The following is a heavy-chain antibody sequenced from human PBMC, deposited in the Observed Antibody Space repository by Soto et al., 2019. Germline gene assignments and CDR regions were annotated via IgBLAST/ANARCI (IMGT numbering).Heavy chain of an antibody. CDR1: GGTFSSYA. CDR3: ARDETAIVVATAAKDYYYYGMAV. D-gene: IGHD2-2*01. J-gene: IGHJ6*02. CDR2: IIPIFGTA. Sequence: GASVKVSCKASGGTFSSYAISWVRQAPGQGLEWMGGIIPIFGTANYAQRFQGRVTITADESTSTAYMELSSLRSEDTAVYYCARDETAIVVATAAKDYYYYGMAVWPQGTSLTVSS. V-gene: IGHV1-69*13.